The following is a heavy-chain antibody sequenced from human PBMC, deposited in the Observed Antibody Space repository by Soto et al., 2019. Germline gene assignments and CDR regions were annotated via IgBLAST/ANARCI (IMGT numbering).Heavy chain of an antibody. CDR2: ISFGGGNT. CDR1: GFTFSDYA. D-gene: IGHD6-19*01. CDR3: ARVFSSGWYSFDY. J-gene: IGHJ4*02. Sequence: GGSLRLSCAVSGFTFSDYAMTWVRQAPGKGLEWVATISFGGGNTYYADSVEGRFTISRDNSKNTLFLQMNSLRAEDTAVYYCARVFSSGWYSFDYWGQGTLVTVSS. V-gene: IGHV3-23*01.